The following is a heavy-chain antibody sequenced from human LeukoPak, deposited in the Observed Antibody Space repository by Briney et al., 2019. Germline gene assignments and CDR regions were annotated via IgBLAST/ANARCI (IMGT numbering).Heavy chain of an antibody. V-gene: IGHV3-15*01. CDR2: IKNKAEGGTT. J-gene: IGHJ4*02. D-gene: IGHD5-12*01. CDR3: TPGGFTGYDFNY. Sequence: GGSLRLSCAPSGFPFSHAWMSWVRQAPGKGLEWVGRIKNKAEGGTTEYAAPVKGRFTISRDDSKNTLYLQMNSLKTEDTAVYYCTPGGFTGYDFNYWGQGTLVTVSS. CDR1: GFPFSHAW.